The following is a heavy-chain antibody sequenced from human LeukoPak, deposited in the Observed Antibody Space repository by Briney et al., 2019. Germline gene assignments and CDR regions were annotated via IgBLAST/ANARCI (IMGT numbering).Heavy chain of an antibody. Sequence: PSETLSLTCALSVGSISTHFWSCVRDSSGKGLGWVGHIDYNVRANYSPSLKRRVAISADTSKTQVSLKLSSVTAAGTAVYYCARRGYSGLAMDVWGQGTTVTVSS. CDR1: VGSISTHF. V-gene: IGHV4-59*08. CDR3: ARRGYSGLAMDV. J-gene: IGHJ6*02. CDR2: IDYNVRA. D-gene: IGHD5-12*01.